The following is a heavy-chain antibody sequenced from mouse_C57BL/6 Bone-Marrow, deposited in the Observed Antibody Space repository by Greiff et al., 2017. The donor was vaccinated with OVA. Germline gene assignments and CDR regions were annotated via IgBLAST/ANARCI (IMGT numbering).Heavy chain of an antibody. CDR3: ARLSYYSNSWFAY. J-gene: IGHJ3*01. CDR1: GFSLTSYG. Sequence: VQLQESGPGLVAPSQSLSITCTVSGFSLTSYGVDWVRQSPGKGLEWLGVIWGVGSTNYNSALKSRLSISKDNSKSQVFLKMNSLQTDDTAMYYCARLSYYSNSWFAYWGQGTLVTVSA. CDR2: IWGVGST. V-gene: IGHV2-6*01. D-gene: IGHD2-5*01.